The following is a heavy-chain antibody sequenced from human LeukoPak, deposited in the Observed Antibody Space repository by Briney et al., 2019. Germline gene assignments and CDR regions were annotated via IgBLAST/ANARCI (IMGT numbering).Heavy chain of an antibody. CDR1: GFTFSSYG. D-gene: IGHD6-13*01. CDR2: ISYDGSNK. CDR3: AKDLLSSSLDY. Sequence: PTGGSLRLSCAASGFTFSSYGMPWVRQAPGKGLEWVAVISYDGSNKYYADSVKGRFTISRDNSKNTLYLQMNSLRAEDTAVYYCAKDLLSSSLDYWGQGTLVTVSS. J-gene: IGHJ4*02. V-gene: IGHV3-30*18.